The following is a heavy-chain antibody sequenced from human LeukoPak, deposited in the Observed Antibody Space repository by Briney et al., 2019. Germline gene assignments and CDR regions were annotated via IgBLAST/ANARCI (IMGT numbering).Heavy chain of an antibody. V-gene: IGHV3-53*01. CDR3: ARDWYSSSSPNYYYGMDV. D-gene: IGHD6-6*01. CDR1: GFTVSSNY. CDR2: IYSGGST. J-gene: IGHJ6*02. Sequence: PGGSLRLSCAASGFTVSSNYMSWVRQAPGKGLEWASVIYSGGSTYYADSVKGRFTISRDNSENTLYLQMNSLRAEDTAVYYCARDWYSSSSPNYYYGMDVWGQGTTVTVSS.